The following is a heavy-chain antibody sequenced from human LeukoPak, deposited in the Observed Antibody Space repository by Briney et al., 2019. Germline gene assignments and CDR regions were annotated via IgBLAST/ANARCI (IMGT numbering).Heavy chain of an antibody. CDR1: GGSFSGYY. V-gene: IGHV4-34*01. CDR2: INHSGST. CDR3: ARGRDYFDY. Sequence: SVTLSLTCAVYGGSFSGYYWSWIRQPPGKGLEWIGEINHSGSTSYNPSLKSRVTISVDTSKNQFSLKLSSVTAADTAVYYCARGRDYFDYWGQGTLVTVSS. J-gene: IGHJ4*02.